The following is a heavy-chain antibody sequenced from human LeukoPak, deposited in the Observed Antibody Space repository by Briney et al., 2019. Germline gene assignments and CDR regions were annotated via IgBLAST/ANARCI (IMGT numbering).Heavy chain of an antibody. D-gene: IGHD3-22*01. V-gene: IGHV3-13*01. Sequence: GGSLRLSCAASGFTFSSYDMQWVRQAAGKGLEWVSAIRTAGDTYYPGSVKGRFTISRENAKNSLYLQMNSLRAGDTAVYYCARSLRYYYDSSGYYYYFDYWGQGTLVTVSS. CDR3: ARSLRYYYDSSGYYYYFDY. CDR1: GFTFSSYD. CDR2: IRTAGDT. J-gene: IGHJ4*02.